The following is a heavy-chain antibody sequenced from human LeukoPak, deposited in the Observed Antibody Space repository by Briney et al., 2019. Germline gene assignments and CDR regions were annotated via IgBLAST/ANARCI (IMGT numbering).Heavy chain of an antibody. CDR2: INQSGST. CDR1: GGSFSGYY. V-gene: IGHV4-34*01. J-gene: IGHJ6*03. D-gene: IGHD6-13*01. Sequence: SETLSLTCAVSGGSFSGYYWSWIRQPPGKGLEWIGEINQSGSTNYNPSLKSRVTISVDTSKNQFSLKLRSVTAADTAMYYCARGPYSSSWYSYHYYMDVWGKGTTVTVSS. CDR3: ARGPYSSSWYSYHYYMDV.